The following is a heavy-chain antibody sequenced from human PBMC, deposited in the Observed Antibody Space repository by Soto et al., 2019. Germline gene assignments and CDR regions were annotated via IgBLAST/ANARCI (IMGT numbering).Heavy chain of an antibody. CDR1: GGSISSSSYY. V-gene: IGHV4-39*01. D-gene: IGHD3-10*01. J-gene: IGHJ4*02. CDR3: ARSYYGSGGVYLEY. Sequence: PSETLSLTCTVSGGSISSSSYYWCWTRQPPGKGLEWMGSIYYSGSTYYNPSLKSRVTISVDTSKNQFSLKLSSVTAADTAVYYCARSYYGSGGVYLEYWGQGSLVTVS. CDR2: IYYSGST.